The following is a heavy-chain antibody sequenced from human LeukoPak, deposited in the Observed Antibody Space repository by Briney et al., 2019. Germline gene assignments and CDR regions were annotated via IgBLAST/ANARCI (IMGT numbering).Heavy chain of an antibody. CDR1: GFTFSSYP. Sequence: GSLRLSCAASGFTFSSYPMHWVRQAPGKGLEWVAVTLYDGRNKFFADSVKGRFTISRDTSKNTLYLEMNSLRPEDTAVYFCARALVRQTNSWYGHFDYWGQGALVTVSS. CDR3: ARALVRQTNSWYGHFDY. CDR2: TLYDGRNK. D-gene: IGHD6-13*01. J-gene: IGHJ4*02. V-gene: IGHV3-30*01.